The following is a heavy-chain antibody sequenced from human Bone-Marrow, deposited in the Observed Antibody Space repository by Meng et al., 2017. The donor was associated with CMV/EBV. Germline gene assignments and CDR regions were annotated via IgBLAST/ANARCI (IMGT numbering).Heavy chain of an antibody. CDR2: IYYSGST. CDR1: GYISSGGYY. J-gene: IGHJ4*02. Sequence: GYISSGGYYWSLIRQHPGKGLEWIGYIYYSGSTYYNPSLKSRVTISVDTSKNQFSLKLSSVTAADTAVYYCARGLGWELPSWYFDYWGQGTLVTVSS. V-gene: IGHV4-31*02. D-gene: IGHD1-26*01. CDR3: ARGLGWELPSWYFDY.